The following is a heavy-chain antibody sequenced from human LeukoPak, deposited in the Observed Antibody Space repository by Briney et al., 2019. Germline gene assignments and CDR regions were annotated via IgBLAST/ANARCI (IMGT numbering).Heavy chain of an antibody. CDR1: GGSISSSSYY. V-gene: IGHV4-39*07. CDR3: ARDPLRLAI. Sequence: SETLSLTCTVSGGSISSSSYYWGWIRQPPGKGLEWIGSIYYSGSTYYNPSLKSRVTISVGTSKNQFSLKLSSVTAADTAVYYCARDPLRLAIWGQGTMVTVSS. D-gene: IGHD5-12*01. J-gene: IGHJ3*02. CDR2: IYYSGST.